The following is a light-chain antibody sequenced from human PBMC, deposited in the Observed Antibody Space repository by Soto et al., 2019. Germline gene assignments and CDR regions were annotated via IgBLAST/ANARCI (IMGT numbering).Light chain of an antibody. Sequence: DIQMTQSPSTLSASVGDRVSITCRASQSIGDWLAWYQQKPGKAPKLLIYKASNLQSGVPSRFSGSGSGTDFTLTISSLQPDDFATYYYQHYDSYSPTWTFGQGTKIEIK. CDR3: QHYDSYSPTWT. CDR1: QSIGDW. J-gene: IGKJ1*01. V-gene: IGKV1-5*03. CDR2: KAS.